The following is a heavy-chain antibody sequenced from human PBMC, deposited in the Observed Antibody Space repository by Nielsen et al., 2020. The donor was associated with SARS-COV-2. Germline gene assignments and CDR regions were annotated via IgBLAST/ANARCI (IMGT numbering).Heavy chain of an antibody. D-gene: IGHD3-10*01. CDR1: GYTFTGYG. CDR3: ARDGITMVRGVIQYYYYYYMDV. V-gene: IGHV1-18*04. J-gene: IGHJ6*03. Sequence: SVKVSCKASGYTFTGYGISWVRQAPGQGLEWMGWISAYNGNTNYAQKLQGRVTMTTDTSTSTAYMELRSLRSDDTAVYYCARDGITMVRGVIQYYYYYYMDVWGKGTTVTVSS. CDR2: ISAYNGNT.